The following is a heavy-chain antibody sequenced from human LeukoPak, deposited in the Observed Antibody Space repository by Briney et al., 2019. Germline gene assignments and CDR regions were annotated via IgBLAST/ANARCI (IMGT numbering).Heavy chain of an antibody. D-gene: IGHD3-22*01. V-gene: IGHV4-59*01. J-gene: IGHJ3*02. CDR1: GGSISSYY. Sequence: SETLSLTCTVSGGSISSYYWSWIRQPPGKGLEWIGYIYYSGSTNYNPSLKSRVTISVDTSKNQFSLKLSSVTAADTAVYYCARGGYYDSSGYHDAFDIWGQGTMVTVSP. CDR3: ARGGYYDSSGYHDAFDI. CDR2: IYYSGST.